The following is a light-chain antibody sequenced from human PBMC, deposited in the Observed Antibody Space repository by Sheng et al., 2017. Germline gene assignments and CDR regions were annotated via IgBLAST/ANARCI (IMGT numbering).Light chain of an antibody. CDR1: QGISNY. Sequence: DIQMTQSPSSLSASVGDRVTITCRASQGISNYLAWYQQKPGKVPKLLIYAASTLQSGVPSRFSGSGSGTDFTLTISRLEPEDVGVYYCQQYGGWAFGQGTKLE. CDR2: AAS. CDR3: QQYGGWA. V-gene: IGKV1-27*01. J-gene: IGKJ1*01.